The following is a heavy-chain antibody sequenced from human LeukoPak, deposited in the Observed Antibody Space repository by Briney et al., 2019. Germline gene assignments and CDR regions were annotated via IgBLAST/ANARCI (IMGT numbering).Heavy chain of an antibody. Sequence: SETLSLTCTVSGGSISSYYWSRIRQPPGKGLEWIGYIYYSGSTNYNPSLKSRVTISVDTSKNQFSLKLSSVTAADTAVYYCARGGYSYGFGVYFDYWGQGTLVTVSS. CDR1: GGSISSYY. D-gene: IGHD5-18*01. V-gene: IGHV4-59*01. CDR3: ARGGYSYGFGVYFDY. J-gene: IGHJ4*02. CDR2: IYYSGST.